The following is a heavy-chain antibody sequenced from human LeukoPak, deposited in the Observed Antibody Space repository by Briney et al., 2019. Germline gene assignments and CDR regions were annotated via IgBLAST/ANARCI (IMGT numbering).Heavy chain of an antibody. D-gene: IGHD3-22*01. Sequence: SLRLSXAASGFTFSSYGMLWVRQAPGKGLEWVAVISYDGSNKYYADSVKGRFTISRDNSKNTLYLQVNSLRAEDTAVYYCAKSSELLPFDPWGQGTLVTVSS. CDR3: AKSSELLPFDP. CDR1: GFTFSSYG. V-gene: IGHV3-30*18. J-gene: IGHJ5*02. CDR2: ISYDGSNK.